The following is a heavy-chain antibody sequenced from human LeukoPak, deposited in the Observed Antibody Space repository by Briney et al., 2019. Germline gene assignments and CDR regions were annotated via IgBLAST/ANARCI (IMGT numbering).Heavy chain of an antibody. J-gene: IGHJ4*02. D-gene: IGHD3-22*01. CDR1: GGSISSSNW. CDR3: AREDYYDSSGTSSPH. CDR2: IYHSGST. V-gene: IGHV4-4*02. Sequence: SGTLSLTCAVSGGSISSSNWWSWVRQPPGKGLEWIGEIYHSGSTNHNPSLKSRVTISVDRSKNQFSLKLSSVTAADTAVYYCAREDYYDSSGTSSPHWGQGTLVTVSS.